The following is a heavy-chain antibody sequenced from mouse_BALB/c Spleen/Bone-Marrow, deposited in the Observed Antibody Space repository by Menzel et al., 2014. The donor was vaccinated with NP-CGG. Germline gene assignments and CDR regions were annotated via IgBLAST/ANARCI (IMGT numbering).Heavy chain of an antibody. Sequence: VQGVESGPGLVAPSQSLSITCTVSEFSLSRYSVHWVRQPPGKGLEWLGMIWGGGSTDYNSALKSRLNISKVNSKSQVFLKMNSLQTDDTAMYYCARMYYAYAMDYWGQRTSVTVSS. CDR1: EFSLSRYS. CDR3: ARMYYAYAMDY. CDR2: IWGGGST. D-gene: IGHD1-1*01. J-gene: IGHJ4*01. V-gene: IGHV2-6-4*01.